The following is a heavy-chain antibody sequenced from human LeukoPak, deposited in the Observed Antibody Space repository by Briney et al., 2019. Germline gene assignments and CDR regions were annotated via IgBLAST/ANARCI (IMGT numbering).Heavy chain of an antibody. D-gene: IGHD3-16*02. J-gene: IGHJ4*02. V-gene: IGHV1-18*01. Sequence: ASVKVSCKASGYTFTSYGISWVRQAPGQGLEWMGWISAYNGNTNYAQKLQGRVTMTTDTSTSTAYMELRSLRSDDTAVYYCARDFEYYDYVWGNYPLSPFDYWGQGTLVTVSS. CDR1: GYTFTSYG. CDR2: ISAYNGNT. CDR3: ARDFEYYDYVWGNYPLSPFDY.